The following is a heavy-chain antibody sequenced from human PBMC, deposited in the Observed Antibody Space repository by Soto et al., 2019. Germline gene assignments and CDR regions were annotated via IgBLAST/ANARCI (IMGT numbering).Heavy chain of an antibody. J-gene: IGHJ4*02. CDR3: ARAAYSSGWHPDY. V-gene: IGHV1-2*04. CDR2: INPNTGGT. D-gene: IGHD6-25*01. CDR1: GYTFTGYY. Sequence: ASVKVSCKASGYTFTGYYMHWVRQAPGQGLEWMGWINPNTGGTNQAQRFQGWVTMTRDTSISTFYMELSRLNSDDTAIYYCARAAYSSGWHPDYWGQGSLVTVSS.